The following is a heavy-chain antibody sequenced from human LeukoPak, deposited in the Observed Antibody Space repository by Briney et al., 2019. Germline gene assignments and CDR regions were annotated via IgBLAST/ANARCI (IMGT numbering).Heavy chain of an antibody. CDR1: GYTFTSYG. CDR2: ISAYNGNT. V-gene: IGHV1-18*01. D-gene: IGHD2-15*01. J-gene: IGHJ5*02. Sequence: ASVKVSCKASGYTFTSYGISWVRQAPGQGLEWMGWISAYNGNTNYAQKLQGRVTMTTDTSTGTAYMELRSLRSDDTAVYYCARDYCSGGSCYSAWFDPWGQGTLVTVSS. CDR3: ARDYCSGGSCYSAWFDP.